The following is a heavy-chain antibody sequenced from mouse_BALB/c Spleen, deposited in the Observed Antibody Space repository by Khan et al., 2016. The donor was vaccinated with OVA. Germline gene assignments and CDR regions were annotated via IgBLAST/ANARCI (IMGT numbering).Heavy chain of an antibody. CDR1: GYTFTSYW. Sequence: DLVEPGASVKLSCKASGYTFTSYWINWIKERPGQGLEWIGQIGPGSGSAYYNELFKGMATLIVDTFSSLVNIQLSSLSSEDSAVDLSARANKLDSGIYTMDYWDQETSVTVSS. D-gene: IGHD1-3*01. CDR3: ARANKLDSGIYTMDY. V-gene: IGHV1S41*01. CDR2: IGPGSGSA. J-gene: IGHJ4*01.